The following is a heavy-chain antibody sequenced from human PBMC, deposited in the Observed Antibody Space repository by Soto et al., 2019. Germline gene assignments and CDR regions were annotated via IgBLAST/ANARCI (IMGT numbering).Heavy chain of an antibody. CDR2: IHNSGTT. CDR1: GASINTYY. D-gene: IGHD3-10*01. Sequence: QVRLQESGPGLVKPSETLSLTCTVSGASINTYYWAWIRQPPGKGLEWIGYIHNSGTTDYNPSLKSRVTMSVDTSKSQFSLKLSSVTAADTAVYYCARDYGAGSYGIDYWGQGTLGTVSS. V-gene: IGHV4-59*01. CDR3: ARDYGAGSYGIDY. J-gene: IGHJ4*02.